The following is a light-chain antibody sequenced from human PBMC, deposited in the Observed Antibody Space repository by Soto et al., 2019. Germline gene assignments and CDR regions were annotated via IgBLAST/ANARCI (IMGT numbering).Light chain of an antibody. J-gene: IGLJ2*01. CDR1: SSNIGAGYD. V-gene: IGLV1-40*01. CDR2: SNT. Sequence: QSVLTQPPSVSGAPGQRVTISCTGSSSNIGAGYDVHWYQQLPVTAPKLLIYSNTNRPSGVPDRFSGSNSGTSASLAITGLQAEDEADYYCQSYDGSVVFGGGTKLTVL. CDR3: QSYDGSVV.